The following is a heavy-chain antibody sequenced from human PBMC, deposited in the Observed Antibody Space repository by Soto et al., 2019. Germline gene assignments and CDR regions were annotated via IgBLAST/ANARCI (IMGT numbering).Heavy chain of an antibody. CDR1: GFTFSNAW. D-gene: IGHD4-17*01. CDR2: IKSKTDGGTT. J-gene: IGHJ5*02. CDR3: TTRAWYGDYMFDP. V-gene: IGHV3-15*01. Sequence: EVQLVESGGGLVKPGGSLRLSCAASGFTFSNAWMSWVRQAPGKGLEWVGRIKSKTDGGTTDYAAPVKGRFTISRDDSKNTLYLQMNSLKTEDTAVYYCTTRAWYGDYMFDPWGQGTLVTVSS.